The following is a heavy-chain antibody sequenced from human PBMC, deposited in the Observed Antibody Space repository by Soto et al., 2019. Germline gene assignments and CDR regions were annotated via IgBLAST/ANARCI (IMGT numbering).Heavy chain of an antibody. CDR1: GYSFTSYW. D-gene: IGHD3-22*01. CDR3: ARPVYDSGGYSDYFDY. V-gene: IGHV5-51*01. Sequence: PGDSLKISCKGSGYSFTSYWIGWVRQMPGKGLEWMGIIYPGDSDTRYSPSFQGQVTISADKSISTAYLQWSSLKASDTAMYYCARPVYDSGGYSDYFDYWGQGTLVTVSS. CDR2: IYPGDSDT. J-gene: IGHJ4*02.